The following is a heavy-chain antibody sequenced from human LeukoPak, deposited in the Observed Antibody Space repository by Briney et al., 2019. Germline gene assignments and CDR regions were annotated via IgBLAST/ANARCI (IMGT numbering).Heavy chain of an antibody. CDR2: INPNSGGT. CDR3: ARGMVRGVHFSGY. V-gene: IGHV1-2*02. D-gene: IGHD3-10*01. Sequence: ASVKVSCKASGYTFTGYYMHWVRQAPGQGLEWMGWINPNSGGTNYAQKFQGRVTMTRDTSISTAYMELSRLRSDDTAVYYCARGMVRGVHFSGYWGQGTLVTVSS. J-gene: IGHJ4*02. CDR1: GYTFTGYY.